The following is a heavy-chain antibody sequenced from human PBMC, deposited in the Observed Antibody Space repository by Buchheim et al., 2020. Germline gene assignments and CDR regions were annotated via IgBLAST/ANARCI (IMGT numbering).Heavy chain of an antibody. D-gene: IGHD3-10*01. Sequence: EVRLLESGGTLVQPGGSLRLSCAASGFVFSDYAMNWVRQAPGKGLQWVSIVSGSGASTEYAGSVTGRLIISRDNQKNTLYLQMNNLRDEDTAIYYCAKRGVASGIHEIDYWGQGTL. CDR1: GFVFSDYA. J-gene: IGHJ4*02. CDR3: AKRGVASGIHEIDY. CDR2: VSGSGAST. V-gene: IGHV3-23*01.